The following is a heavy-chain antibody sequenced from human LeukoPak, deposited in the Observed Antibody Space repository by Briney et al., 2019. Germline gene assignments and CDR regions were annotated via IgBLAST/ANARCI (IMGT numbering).Heavy chain of an antibody. D-gene: IGHD3-22*01. CDR1: GYTFTGYY. V-gene: IGHV1-2*02. J-gene: IGHJ4*02. CDR3: ARTYYYDSSGYPNWGY. Sequence: GSVKVSCKASGYTFTGYYMHWVRQAPGQGLEWMGWINPNSGGTNYAQKFQGRVTMTRDTSISTAYMELSRLRSDDTAVYYCARTYYYDSSGYPNWGYWGQGTLVAVSS. CDR2: INPNSGGT.